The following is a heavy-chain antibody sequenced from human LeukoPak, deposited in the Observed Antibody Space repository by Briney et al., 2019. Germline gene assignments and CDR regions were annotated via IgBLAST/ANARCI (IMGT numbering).Heavy chain of an antibody. V-gene: IGHV4-39*07. CDR3: AGERGEEYSSGWYKTNYFDN. CDR1: GDSFSSVTDY. J-gene: IGHJ4*02. D-gene: IGHD6-19*01. Sequence: SETLSLTCTVSGDSFSSVTDYWAWIRQPPGQGLEWIASGDYSGGTYYNPSLESRVAISTDMSKNQFSLKLTSVTGADTAVYYCAGERGEEYSSGWYKTNYFDNWGQGIRVTVSS. CDR2: GDYSGGT.